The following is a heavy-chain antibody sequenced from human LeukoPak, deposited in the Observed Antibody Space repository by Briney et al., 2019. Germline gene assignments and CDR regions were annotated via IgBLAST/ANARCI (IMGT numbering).Heavy chain of an antibody. D-gene: IGHD4-17*01. CDR1: GFTFSSYA. J-gene: IGHJ5*02. Sequence: GGSLRLSCAAYGFTFSSYAMSWVRQAPGKGLEWVSAISGSGGSTYYADSVKGRFTISRDNSKNTLYLQMNSLRAEDTAVYYCAKAPGGDYVLWFDPWGQGTLVTVSS. CDR3: AKAPGGDYVLWFDP. CDR2: ISGSGGST. V-gene: IGHV3-23*01.